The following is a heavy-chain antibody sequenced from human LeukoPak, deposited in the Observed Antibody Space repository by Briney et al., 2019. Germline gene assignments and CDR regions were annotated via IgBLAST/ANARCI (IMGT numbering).Heavy chain of an antibody. CDR3: AKRTSGSSWYSSDS. CDR1: GFIFSSFA. D-gene: IGHD6-13*01. V-gene: IGHV3-23*01. J-gene: IGHJ4*02. CDR2: MSGDATST. Sequence: GGSLRLSCAASGFIFSSFAMNWVRQAPGKGLEWVSTMSGDATSTYYADSVKGRFTISRDNSKTTLFLQMNSLRAEDTAVYYCAKRTSGSSWYSSDSWGQGTLVTVSS.